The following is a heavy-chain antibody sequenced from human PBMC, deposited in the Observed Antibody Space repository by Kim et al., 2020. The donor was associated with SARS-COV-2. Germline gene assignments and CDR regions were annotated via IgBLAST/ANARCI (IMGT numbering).Heavy chain of an antibody. CDR3: ARVPYYDFWSGYSNLDY. Sequence: LKSRVTISVDTSKNQFSLKLSSVTAADTAVYYCARVPYYDFWSGYSNLDYWGQGTLVTVSS. J-gene: IGHJ4*02. V-gene: IGHV4-34*01. D-gene: IGHD3-3*01.